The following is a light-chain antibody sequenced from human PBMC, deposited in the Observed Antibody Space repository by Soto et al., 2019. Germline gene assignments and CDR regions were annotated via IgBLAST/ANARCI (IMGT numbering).Light chain of an antibody. Sequence: QSVLTQPASVSGSPGQSITISCTGTSSDVGGYNYVSWYQHHPGKAPKLMIYDVSNRPSGVSNRFSGSKSGNTASLTISGLQAEDEAEYYCSPYATSSTLDVFGTGTKVTVL. CDR1: SSDVGGYNY. J-gene: IGLJ1*01. CDR2: DVS. CDR3: SPYATSSTLDV. V-gene: IGLV2-14*03.